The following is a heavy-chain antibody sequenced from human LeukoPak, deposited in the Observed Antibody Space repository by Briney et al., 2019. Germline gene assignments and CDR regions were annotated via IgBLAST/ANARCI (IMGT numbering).Heavy chain of an antibody. J-gene: IGHJ4*02. CDR1: GGSISSGGYY. Sequence: ASQTLSLTCTVSGGSISSGGYYWSWIRQHPGKGLEWIGYIYYSGSTYYNPSLKSRVTISVDTSKNQFSLKLSSVTAADTAVYYCAGRDANEHIVPTLFPFDYWGQGTLVTVSS. CDR3: AGRDANEHIVPTLFPFDY. D-gene: IGHD5-12*01. CDR2: IYYSGST. V-gene: IGHV4-31*03.